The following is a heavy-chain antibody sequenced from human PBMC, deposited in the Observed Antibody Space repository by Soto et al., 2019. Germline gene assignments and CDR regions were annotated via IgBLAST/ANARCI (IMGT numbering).Heavy chain of an antibody. Sequence: QVQLQESGPGLVKPSQTLSLTCTVSGGSISTGGYYWTWIRQHPGKGLEWIGYIYYSGSTYYNPSLKSRGTISVDTSKKQCSRKLSSVTAADTAVYYCARGLSGTLFDNWGQGTRVTVSS. CDR2: IYYSGST. CDR3: ARGLSGTLFDN. CDR1: GGSISTGGYY. D-gene: IGHD3-10*01. V-gene: IGHV4-31*03. J-gene: IGHJ4*02.